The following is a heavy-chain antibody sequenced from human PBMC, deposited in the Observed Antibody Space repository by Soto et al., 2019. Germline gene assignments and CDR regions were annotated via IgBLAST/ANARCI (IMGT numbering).Heavy chain of an antibody. Sequence: GGSLRLSCAASGFTFSSYAMSWVRQAPGKGLEWVSAISGSGGSTYYADSVKGRFTISRDNSKNTLYLQMNSLRAEDTAVYYCAKDQYYDFWSGYPGPYYYYYGMDVWRQGTTVTVSS. CDR1: GFTFSSYA. D-gene: IGHD3-3*01. J-gene: IGHJ6*02. CDR2: ISGSGGST. V-gene: IGHV3-23*01. CDR3: AKDQYYDFWSGYPGPYYYYYGMDV.